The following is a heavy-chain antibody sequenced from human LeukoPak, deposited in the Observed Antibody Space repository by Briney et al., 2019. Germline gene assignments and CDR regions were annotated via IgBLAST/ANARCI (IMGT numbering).Heavy chain of an antibody. CDR2: IYYSGST. V-gene: IGHV4-31*03. CDR3: ARDGPTSGIVH. J-gene: IGHJ4*02. Sequence: SETLSLTCTVSGGSISSGGYYWSWIRQHPGEGPEWIGHIYYSGSTYYNPSLKSRVTISVDTSKNQFSLKLSSVTAADTAVYYCARDGPTSGIVHWGQGTLVTVSS. D-gene: IGHD2-8*01. CDR1: GGSISSGGYY.